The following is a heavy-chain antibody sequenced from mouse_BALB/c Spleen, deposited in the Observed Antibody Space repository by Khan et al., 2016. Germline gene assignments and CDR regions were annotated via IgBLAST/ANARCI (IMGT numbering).Heavy chain of an antibody. Sequence: QVQLQQPGAELVKPGASVKLSCKATDYTFTSYCIHWVKQRPGQGLEWIGDIVPSNGRTNYNENFKVKATLTVDKSSSTAYMQLSSLTSEDSAVYYCASPYHYGSNYFDGGGAGTTVTVSS. CDR3: ASPYHYGSNYFDG. CDR2: IVPSNGRT. V-gene: IGHV1S81*02. CDR1: DYTFTSYC. J-gene: IGHJ1*01. D-gene: IGHD1-1*01.